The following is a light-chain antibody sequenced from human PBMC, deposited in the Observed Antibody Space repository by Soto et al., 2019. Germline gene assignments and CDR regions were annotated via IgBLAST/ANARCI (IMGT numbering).Light chain of an antibody. CDR3: EQYKEYVN. CDR2: GAS. CDR1: QSVGTT. Sequence: EIVMTQFPDSLCVSPGESATLSCRASQSVGTTLAWYQQKPGQAPRLLIYGASTRASGCPPRFRGSGSGTDFTLNINSLRSEEIAVYFCEQYKEYVNFGGGTRVEV. J-gene: IGKJ4*01. V-gene: IGKV3D-15*01.